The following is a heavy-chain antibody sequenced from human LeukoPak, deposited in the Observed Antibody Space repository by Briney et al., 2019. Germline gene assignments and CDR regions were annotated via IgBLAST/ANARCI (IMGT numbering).Heavy chain of an antibody. V-gene: IGHV1-24*01. CDR2: FDPEDGET. J-gene: IGHJ4*02. Sequence: GASVKVSCKVSGYTLTELSMHWVRQAPGKGLEWMGGFDPEDGETVYAQKFQGRVTMTEDTSTDTAYMELSSLRSEDTAVYYCATDLGAIAAAGRSRGSTRDYWGQGTLVTVSS. CDR1: GYTLTELS. CDR3: ATDLGAIAAAGRSRGSTRDY. D-gene: IGHD6-13*01.